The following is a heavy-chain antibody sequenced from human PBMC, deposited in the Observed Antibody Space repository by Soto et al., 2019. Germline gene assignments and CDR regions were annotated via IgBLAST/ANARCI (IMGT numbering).Heavy chain of an antibody. CDR3: ARVYEHEVHYYYYGMDV. D-gene: IGHD5-12*01. J-gene: IGHJ6*02. V-gene: IGHV1-69*13. CDR2: IIPIFGTA. Sequence: ASVKVSCKASGGTFSSYAISWVRQAPGQGLEWMGGIIPIFGTANYAQKFQGRVTITADESTSTAYMELSSLRSEDTAVYYCARVYEHEVHYYYYGMDVWGQGTTVTVSS. CDR1: GGTFSSYA.